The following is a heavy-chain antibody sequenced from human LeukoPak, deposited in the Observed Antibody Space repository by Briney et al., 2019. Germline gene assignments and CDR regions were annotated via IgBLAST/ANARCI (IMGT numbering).Heavy chain of an antibody. J-gene: IGHJ4*02. D-gene: IGHD6-13*01. CDR2: ISTDGYTT. V-gene: IGHV3-74*01. CDR1: GLAFSAYK. Sequence: GGSLRLSCAASGLAFSAYKMHWVRQAPRKGLVWVSRISTDGYTTDYADFVQGRFTASRDNTENTWSLEMNSLRAEDTAVYYCARDGKDSSSWVTRRYYFDYWGQGTLVTVSS. CDR3: ARDGKDSSSWVTRRYYFDY.